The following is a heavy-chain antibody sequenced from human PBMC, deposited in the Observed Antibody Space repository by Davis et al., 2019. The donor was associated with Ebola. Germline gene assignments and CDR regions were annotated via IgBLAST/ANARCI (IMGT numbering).Heavy chain of an antibody. CDR3: ARHKWYYYGMDV. CDR2: IY. V-gene: IGHV4-39*01. CDR1: GGSISSSSYY. J-gene: IGHJ6*02. Sequence: SETLSLTCTVSGGSISSSSYYWGWIRQPPGKGLAWIGSIYYYNPSLKSRVTISVDTSKNQFSLKLSSVTAADTAVYYCARHKWYYYGMDVWGQGTTVTVSS. D-gene: IGHD2-8*01.